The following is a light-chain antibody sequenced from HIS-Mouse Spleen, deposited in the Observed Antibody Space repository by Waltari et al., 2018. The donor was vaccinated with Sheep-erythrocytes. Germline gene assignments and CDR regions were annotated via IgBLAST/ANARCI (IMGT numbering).Light chain of an antibody. CDR3: CSYAGSYNHV. Sequence: QSALTQPRSVSGSPGQSVTISCTGTSSDVGGYNYVSWYQQHPGKAPKLVIYDVSKRPSGVPDLSSGSKSGNTASLTISGLQAEDEADYYCCSYAGSYNHVFATGTKVTVL. J-gene: IGLJ1*01. CDR2: DVS. CDR1: SSDVGGYNY. V-gene: IGLV2-11*01.